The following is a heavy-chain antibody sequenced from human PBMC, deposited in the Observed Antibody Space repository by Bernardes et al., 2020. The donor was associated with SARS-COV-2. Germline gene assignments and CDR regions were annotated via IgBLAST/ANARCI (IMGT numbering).Heavy chain of an antibody. J-gene: IGHJ6*02. CDR3: ARGIVVVPAAPAPLYYYYGMDV. V-gene: IGHV1-18*01. CDR2: ISAYNGTT. D-gene: IGHD2-2*01. Sequence: AAVQDSCKASGYTFTSYGISWVRQAPGQGLEWMGWISAYNGTTTYAQKLQGRVTMTTDTSTSTAYMELRSLRSDDTAVYYCARGIVVVPAAPAPLYYYYGMDVWGQGTTVTVSS. CDR1: GYTFTSYG.